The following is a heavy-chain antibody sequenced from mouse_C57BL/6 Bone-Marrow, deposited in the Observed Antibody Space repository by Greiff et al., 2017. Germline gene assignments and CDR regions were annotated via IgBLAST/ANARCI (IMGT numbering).Heavy chain of an antibody. V-gene: IGHV1-76*01. D-gene: IGHD1-1*01. CDR3: ARPNYGSPFAY. CDR1: GYTFTDYY. Sequence: QVQLKESGAELVRPGASVKLSCKASGYTFTDYYINWVKQRPGQGLEWIARIYPGSGNTYYNEKFKGKATLTAEKSSSTAYMQLSSLTSEDSAVYFCARPNYGSPFAYWGQGTLVTVS. J-gene: IGHJ3*01. CDR2: IYPGSGNT.